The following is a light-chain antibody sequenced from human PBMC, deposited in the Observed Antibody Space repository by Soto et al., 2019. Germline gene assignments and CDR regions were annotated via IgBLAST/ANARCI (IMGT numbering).Light chain of an antibody. CDR2: GAS. J-gene: IGKJ1*01. CDR3: QQYGSSPKT. CDR1: QSVSSNY. Sequence: VLTQSPGTLSLSPGERATLSCRASQSVSSNYLAWYQQKPGQAPRLLIYGASRRATGIPDRFSGSGSGTDFTLTISRLEPEDFAVYYCQQYGSSPKTFGQGTKVDIK. V-gene: IGKV3-20*01.